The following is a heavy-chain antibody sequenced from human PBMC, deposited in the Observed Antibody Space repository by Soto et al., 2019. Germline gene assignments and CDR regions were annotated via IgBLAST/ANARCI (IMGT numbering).Heavy chain of an antibody. V-gene: IGHV5-51*01. J-gene: IGHJ3*02. CDR3: ARLQQDTLEGAFDI. CDR2: IYPGDSDT. D-gene: IGHD2-15*01. CDR1: AYSFTSYR. Sequence: PGESLKISCKGSAYSFTSYRIGWVRQMPGKGLEWMGIIYPGDSDTGYSPSFQGQVTISADKTISTAYLQWSSLKASDTAMYYCARLQQDTLEGAFDIWGQGTMVTVSS.